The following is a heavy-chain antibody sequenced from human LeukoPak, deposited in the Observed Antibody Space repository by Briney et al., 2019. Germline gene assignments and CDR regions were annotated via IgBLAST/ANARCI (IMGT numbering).Heavy chain of an antibody. J-gene: IGHJ4*02. CDR1: GFTFSSYA. CDR2: ISYDGSNK. V-gene: IGHV3-30-3*01. D-gene: IGHD3-10*01. Sequence: GRSLKLSCAAPGFTFSSYAMHWVRQAPGKGLEWVAVISYDGSNKYYTDSVKGRFTISRDNSKNTLYLQMNSLRAEDTAVYYCARDMRFGELLPTSIFDYWGQGTLVTVSS. CDR3: ARDMRFGELLPTSIFDY.